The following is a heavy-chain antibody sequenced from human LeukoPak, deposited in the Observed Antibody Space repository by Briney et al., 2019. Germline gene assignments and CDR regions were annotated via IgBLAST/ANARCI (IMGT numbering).Heavy chain of an antibody. Sequence: ASVKVSCKASGGTFSSYAISWVRQALGQGLEWMGGIIPIFGTANYAQKFQGRVTITADESTGTAYMELSSLRSEDTAVYYCAREGGTRPFDYWGQGTLVTVSS. CDR2: IIPIFGTA. V-gene: IGHV1-69*13. CDR1: GGTFSSYA. J-gene: IGHJ4*02. D-gene: IGHD3-16*01. CDR3: AREGGTRPFDY.